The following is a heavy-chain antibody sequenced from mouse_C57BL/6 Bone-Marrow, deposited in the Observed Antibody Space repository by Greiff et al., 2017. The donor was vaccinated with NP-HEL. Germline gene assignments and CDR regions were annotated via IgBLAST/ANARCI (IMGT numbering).Heavy chain of an antibody. Sequence: QVQLQQPGAELVRPGSSVKLSCKASGYTFTSYWMHWVKQRPIQGLEWIGNIDPSDSETHYNQKFKDKATLTVDKSSSTAYMQLSSLTSEAAAVYYCARGGVYYDFSYAMDYWGQGTSVTVSA. J-gene: IGHJ4*01. V-gene: IGHV1-52*01. CDR3: ARGGVYYDFSYAMDY. CDR1: GYTFTSYW. CDR2: IDPSDSET. D-gene: IGHD2-4*01.